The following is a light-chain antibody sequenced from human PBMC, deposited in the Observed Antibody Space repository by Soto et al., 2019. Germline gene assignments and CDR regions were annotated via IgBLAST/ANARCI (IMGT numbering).Light chain of an antibody. CDR2: GAS. J-gene: IGKJ5*01. CDR1: QSVSSSY. CDR3: QKYGSSPIN. V-gene: IGKV3-20*01. Sequence: EIVLTPSPGTLALSPVDRATLSCRASQSVSSSYLAWYQQKPGQAPRLLIYGASTRATGIPARFSGSGSGTDFTLTISRLEPEDFAVYYCQKYGSSPINCGQGKRRAIK.